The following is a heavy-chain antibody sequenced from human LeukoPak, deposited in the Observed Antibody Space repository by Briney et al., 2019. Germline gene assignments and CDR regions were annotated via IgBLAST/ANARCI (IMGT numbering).Heavy chain of an antibody. J-gene: IGHJ4*02. Sequence: GRSLRLSCAASGFTFSSYGMHWVRQAPGKGLEGVAVISYDGSNKFYGDSVKGRFTISRDNSKNTLFLQMNSLRAEDTAVYYCAKSDAAYYYDSSGSYFDYWGQGTLVTVSS. D-gene: IGHD3-22*01. CDR1: GFTFSSYG. CDR2: ISYDGSNK. V-gene: IGHV3-30*18. CDR3: AKSDAAYYYDSSGSYFDY.